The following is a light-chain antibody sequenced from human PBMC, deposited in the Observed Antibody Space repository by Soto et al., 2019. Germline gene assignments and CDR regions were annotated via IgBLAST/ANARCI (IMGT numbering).Light chain of an antibody. CDR2: DAS. Sequence: DIQMTQSPSSLSASVGDRVTITCQASHDITSSLNWYQHKPGKAPKLLIYDASILEAGVPSRFSGMGSGKDFTFTISTLQPEDVATYYCQKGDYLPIFGPGTTVDFK. CDR3: QKGDYLPI. J-gene: IGKJ3*01. V-gene: IGKV1-33*01. CDR1: HDITSS.